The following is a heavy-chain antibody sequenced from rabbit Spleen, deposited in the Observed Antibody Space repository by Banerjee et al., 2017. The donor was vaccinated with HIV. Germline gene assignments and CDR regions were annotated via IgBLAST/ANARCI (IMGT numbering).Heavy chain of an antibody. CDR1: GFSFSSSYY. D-gene: IGHD2-1*01. V-gene: IGHV1S45*01. Sequence: QEQLVESGGGLVQPEGSLTLTCTASGFSFSSSYYMCWVRQAPGKGLEWIGCVDVGSSGFTYFANWAKGRFTISSHNAQNTLYLQLSSLTAADTATYFCVRGSAAMTMVITGYYLNLWGQGTLVTVS. J-gene: IGHJ4*01. CDR2: VDVGSSGFT. CDR3: VRGSAAMTMVITGYYLNL.